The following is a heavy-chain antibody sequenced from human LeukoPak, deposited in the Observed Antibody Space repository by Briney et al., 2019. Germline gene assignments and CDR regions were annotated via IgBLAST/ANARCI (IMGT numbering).Heavy chain of an antibody. CDR1: GFTFSNYA. Sequence: GGSLRLSCVASGFTFSNYAMSWVRQAPGKGLEWVSAISGSGGTTYYADSVKGRFTISRDNSKNTLDLQMNSLRAEDTAVYYCALYRYSSGWFGSFDYWGQGTLVTVSS. CDR3: ALYRYSSGWFGSFDY. V-gene: IGHV3-23*01. J-gene: IGHJ4*02. CDR2: ISGSGGTT. D-gene: IGHD6-19*01.